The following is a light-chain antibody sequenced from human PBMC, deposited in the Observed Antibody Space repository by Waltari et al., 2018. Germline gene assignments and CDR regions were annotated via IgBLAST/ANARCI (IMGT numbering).Light chain of an antibody. CDR3: QSYDSSLSGPVV. J-gene: IGLJ2*01. CDR1: SSNIGAGYD. Sequence: QSVLTQPPSVSGAPGQRVTISCTGSSSNIGAGYDVHWYQQLPATAPKLLIYGNSNRPSGVPDRFSGSKSGTSASLAITGLQVEDEADYYCQSYDSSLSGPVVFGGGTKLTVL. CDR2: GNS. V-gene: IGLV1-40*01.